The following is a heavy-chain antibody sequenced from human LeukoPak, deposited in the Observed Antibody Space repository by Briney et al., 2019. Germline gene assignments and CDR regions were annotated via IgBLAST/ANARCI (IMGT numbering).Heavy chain of an antibody. CDR3: ARGGGYYYDSSGYYY. J-gene: IGHJ4*02. Sequence: GGSLRLSCAASGFTFSSYEMNWVRQAPGKGLEWVSYISSSGSTIYYADSVKGRFTISRDNSKNTLYLQMNSLRAEDTAVYYCARGGGYYYDSSGYYYWGQGTLVTVSS. CDR2: ISSSGSTI. CDR1: GFTFSSYE. V-gene: IGHV3-48*03. D-gene: IGHD3-22*01.